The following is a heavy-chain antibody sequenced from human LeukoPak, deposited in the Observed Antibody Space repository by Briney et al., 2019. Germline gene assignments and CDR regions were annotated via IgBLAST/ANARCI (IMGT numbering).Heavy chain of an antibody. J-gene: IGHJ6*02. Sequence: ASVKVSCKASGYTFTSYYMHWVRPAPGQGLEWMGIINPSGGSTSYAQKFQGRVTMTRDTSTSTVYMELSSLRSEDTPVYYCARKYYYDSSGYYYRGDGMDVWGQGTTVTVSS. V-gene: IGHV1-46*01. CDR1: GYTFTSYY. CDR2: INPSGGST. CDR3: ARKYYYDSSGYYYRGDGMDV. D-gene: IGHD3-22*01.